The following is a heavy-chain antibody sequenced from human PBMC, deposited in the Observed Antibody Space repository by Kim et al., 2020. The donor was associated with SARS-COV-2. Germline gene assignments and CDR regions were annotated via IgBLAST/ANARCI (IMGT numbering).Heavy chain of an antibody. CDR1: GGSVSSGSYY. V-gene: IGHV4-61*01. Sequence: SETLSLTCTVSGGSVSSGSYYWSWIRQPPGKGLEWIGYIYYSGSTNYNPSLKSRVTISVDTSKNQFSLKLSSVTAADTAVYYCARGRGDIVVVVAATPPSFDYVGQGTLVTVSS. D-gene: IGHD2-15*01. CDR3: ARGRGDIVVVVAATPPSFDY. CDR2: IYYSGST. J-gene: IGHJ4*02.